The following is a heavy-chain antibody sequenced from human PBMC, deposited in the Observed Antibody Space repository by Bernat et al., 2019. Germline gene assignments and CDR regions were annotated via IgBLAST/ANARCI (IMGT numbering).Heavy chain of an antibody. J-gene: IGHJ6*03. V-gene: IGHV3-49*04. CDR3: TRGYCSGGSCRYYMDV. D-gene: IGHD2-15*01. Sequence: EVQLVESGGGLVQPGRSLRLSCTASGFTFGDYAMSWVRQAPGKGLEWVGFIRSKTYGGTTENAASVKGRFTISRDDSKSITYLQINSLKTEDTAVYYCTRGYCSGGSCRYYMDVWGKGTTVTVSS. CDR1: GFTFGDYA. CDR2: IRSKTYGGTT.